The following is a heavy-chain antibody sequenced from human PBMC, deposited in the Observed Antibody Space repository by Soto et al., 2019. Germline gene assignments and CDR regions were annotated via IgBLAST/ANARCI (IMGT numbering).Heavy chain of an antibody. CDR2: IIPIFGTA. Sequence: SVKVSCKASGGTFSSYAISWVRQAPGQGLEWMGGIIPIFGTANYAQKFQGRVTITADKSTSTAYMELSSLRSEDTAVYYCARDSRPGLIFDIWGQGTMVTVSS. J-gene: IGHJ3*02. CDR3: ARDSRPGLIFDI. V-gene: IGHV1-69*06. D-gene: IGHD3-16*01. CDR1: GGTFSSYA.